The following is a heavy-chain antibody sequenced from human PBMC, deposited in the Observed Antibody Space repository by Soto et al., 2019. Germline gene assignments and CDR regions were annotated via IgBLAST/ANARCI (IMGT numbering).Heavy chain of an antibody. Sequence: PGESLKISCKGSGYSFTSYWISWVRQMPGKGLEWMGRIDPSDSYTNYSPSFQGHVTISADKSISTAYLQWSSLKASDTAMYYCASFGNYYDSSGYRADWGQGTLVTVSS. CDR3: ASFGNYYDSSGYRAD. D-gene: IGHD3-22*01. V-gene: IGHV5-10-1*01. J-gene: IGHJ4*02. CDR2: IDPSDSYT. CDR1: GYSFTSYW.